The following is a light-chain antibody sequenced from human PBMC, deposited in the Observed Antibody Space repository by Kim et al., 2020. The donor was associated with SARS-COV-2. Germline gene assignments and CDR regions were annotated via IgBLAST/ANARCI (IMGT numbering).Light chain of an antibody. CDR1: TSNIGNNY. CDR3: GTWDGGLSAAWV. V-gene: IGLV1-51*01. J-gene: IGLJ3*02. CDR2: DNS. Sequence: KVTIPCSGSTSNIGNNYVSWYQHLPGTAPNLLIYDNSKRPSGIPARFSGSKSGTSATLGITGLQPGDEADYYCGTWDGGLSAAWVFGGGTK.